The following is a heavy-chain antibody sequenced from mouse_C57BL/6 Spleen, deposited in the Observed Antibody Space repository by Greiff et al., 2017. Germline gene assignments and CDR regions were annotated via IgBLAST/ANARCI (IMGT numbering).Heavy chain of an antibody. CDR1: GYTFTSYW. V-gene: IGHV1-64*01. J-gene: IGHJ2*01. CDR3: ARDSGGRCFDY. D-gene: IGHD4-1*01. Sequence: QVQLQQPGAELVKPGASVKLSCKASGYTFTSYWMHWVKQRPGQGLEWIGMIHPNSGSTNYNEKFKSKATLTVDKSSSTAYMQLSSLTSEDSAVYYCARDSGGRCFDYWGQGTTLTVSS. CDR2: IHPNSGST.